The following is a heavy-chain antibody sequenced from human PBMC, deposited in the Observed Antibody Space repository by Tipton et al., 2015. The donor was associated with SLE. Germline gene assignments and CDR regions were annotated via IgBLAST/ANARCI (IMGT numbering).Heavy chain of an antibody. CDR1: GYFISSGYY. V-gene: IGHV4-38-2*02. Sequence: TLSLTCAVSGYFISSGYYWGWIRQPPGKGLEWIGSIYHSGSTYYNPSLKSRVTISVDTSKNQFSLKLSSVTAADTAVYYCARDSRRYYDLRGYYSWFDPWGQGTLVTVSS. J-gene: IGHJ5*02. D-gene: IGHD3-22*01. CDR2: IYHSGST. CDR3: ARDSRRYYDLRGYYSWFDP.